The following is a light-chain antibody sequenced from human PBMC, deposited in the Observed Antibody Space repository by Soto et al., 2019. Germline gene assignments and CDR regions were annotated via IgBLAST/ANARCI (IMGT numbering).Light chain of an antibody. CDR2: AAS. V-gene: IGKV1-8*01. CDR3: QQDDSYPLT. CDR1: QGISSY. J-gene: IGKJ5*01. Sequence: AIRMTQSPSSLSASTGDRVTITCRASQGISSYLAWYQQKPGKAPKLLIYAASTLQSGVPSSFSGSGSGTDFTLTISCLQSEDFATYYCQQDDSYPLTFGQGTRLDIK.